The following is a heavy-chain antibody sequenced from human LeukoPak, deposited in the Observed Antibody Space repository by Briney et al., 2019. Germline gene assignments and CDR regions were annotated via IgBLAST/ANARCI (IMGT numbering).Heavy chain of an antibody. J-gene: IGHJ4*02. CDR3: ARDGTTVSPSLAY. Sequence: QPGGSLRLSCAASGFTFSSYSMNWVRQAPGKGLEWVSYISSSSSTIYYADSVKGRFTISRDNSKNTLYLQMNSLRAEDTAMYYCARDGTTVSPSLAYWGQGTLVTVSS. D-gene: IGHD4-4*01. CDR2: ISSSSSTI. CDR1: GFTFSSYS. V-gene: IGHV3-48*01.